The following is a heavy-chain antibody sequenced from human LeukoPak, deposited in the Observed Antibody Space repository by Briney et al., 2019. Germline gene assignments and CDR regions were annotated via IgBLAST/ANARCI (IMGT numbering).Heavy chain of an antibody. V-gene: IGHV1-69*13. J-gene: IGHJ4*02. CDR1: GGTFSSYA. CDR2: IIPIFGTA. CDR3: ARLLPKGLSAFDY. Sequence: SVQVSCKPSGGTFSSYAISWLRQAPGQGLDWMGGIIPIFGTANHPQKLQGRVTITADESTSTAYMERSSLRSEDTAVYDCARLLPKGLSAFDYWGQGTLVTVSS. D-gene: IGHD2-15*01.